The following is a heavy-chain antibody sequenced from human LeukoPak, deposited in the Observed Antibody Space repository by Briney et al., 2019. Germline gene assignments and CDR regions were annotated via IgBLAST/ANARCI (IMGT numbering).Heavy chain of an antibody. Sequence: SETLSLTCAVYGGSFTGYYWSWIRQPPGQGLEWIGEINHSGSTNYNPSLKSRVTIAVDTSKNQFCLKLSSVTTADTAVYYCARGDYSPSPIDPWGQGTLVTVSS. CDR2: INHSGST. J-gene: IGHJ5*02. CDR1: GGSFTGYY. V-gene: IGHV4-34*01. D-gene: IGHD2-15*01. CDR3: ARGDYSPSPIDP.